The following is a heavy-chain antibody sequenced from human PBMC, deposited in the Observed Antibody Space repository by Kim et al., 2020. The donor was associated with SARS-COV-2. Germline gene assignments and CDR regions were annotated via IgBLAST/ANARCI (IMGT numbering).Heavy chain of an antibody. D-gene: IGHD2-2*01. V-gene: IGHV3-13*01. J-gene: IGHJ1*01. CDR1: GFTFSSYD. CDR3: ARSLGPAAMLGYFQH. CDR2: IGTAGDT. Sequence: GGSLRLSCAASGFTFSSYDMHWVRQATGKGLEWVSAIGTAGDTYYPGSVKGRFTISRENAKNSLYLQMNSLRAGDTAVYYCARSLGPAAMLGYFQHWGQGTLVTVSS.